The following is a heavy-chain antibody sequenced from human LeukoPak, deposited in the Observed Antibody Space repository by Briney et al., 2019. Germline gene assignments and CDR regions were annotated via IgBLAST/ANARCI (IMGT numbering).Heavy chain of an antibody. CDR3: ARAVVGSPHAFDI. CDR1: GFTFSSYS. D-gene: IGHD1-26*01. Sequence: GGSLRLSCAASGFTFSSYSMNWVRQAPGKGLGWVSSISSSSYIYYADSVKGRFTISRDNAKNSLYLQMNSLRAEDTAVYYCARAVVGSPHAFDIWGQGTMVTVSS. CDR2: ISSSSYI. J-gene: IGHJ3*02. V-gene: IGHV3-21*01.